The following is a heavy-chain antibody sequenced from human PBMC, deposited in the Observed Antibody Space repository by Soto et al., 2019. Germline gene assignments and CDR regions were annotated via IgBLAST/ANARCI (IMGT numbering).Heavy chain of an antibody. J-gene: IGHJ4*02. D-gene: IGHD2-2*01. CDR3: AKDSLRYCSSTSCHFPDY. CDR1: GFTFSSYA. CDR2: ISGSGGST. V-gene: IGHV3-23*01. Sequence: EVQLLESGGGLVQPGGSLRLSCAASGFTFSSYAMSWVRQAPGKGLEWVSAISGSGGSTYYADSVKGRFTISRDNSKNTLYLQKNSPRAEDTAVYYCAKDSLRYCSSTSCHFPDYWGQGTLVTVSS.